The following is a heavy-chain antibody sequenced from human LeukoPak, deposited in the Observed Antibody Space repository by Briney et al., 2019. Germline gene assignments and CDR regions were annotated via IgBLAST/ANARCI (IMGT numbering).Heavy chain of an antibody. V-gene: IGHV4-4*07. CDR3: ARGRSNYDILTGYNAPYFDY. J-gene: IGHJ4*02. CDR2: IYTSGST. Sequence: SETLSLTCTVSGGSISSYYWSWIRQPAGKGLEWIGRIYTSGSTNYNPSLKSRVTMSVDTSKNQFSLKLSSVTAADTAVYYCARGRSNYDILTGYNAPYFDYWGQGTLVTVFS. CDR1: GGSISSYY. D-gene: IGHD3-9*01.